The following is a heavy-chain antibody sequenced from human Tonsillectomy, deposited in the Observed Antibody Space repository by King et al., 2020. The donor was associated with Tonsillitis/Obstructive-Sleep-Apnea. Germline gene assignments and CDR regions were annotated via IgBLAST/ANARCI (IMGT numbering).Heavy chain of an antibody. V-gene: IGHV4-59*01. CDR1: GGSISSYY. CDR3: ARAYYDFWSGYYYYYYMDV. J-gene: IGHJ6*03. CDR2: IYYSGST. D-gene: IGHD3-3*01. Sequence: VQLQESGPGLVKPSETLSLTCTVSGGSISSYYWSWIRQPPGKGLEWFGYIYYSGSTNYNPSLKSRVTISVDTSKNQFSLKLSSVTAADTAVYYCARAYYDFWSGYYYYYYMDVWGKGTTVTVSS.